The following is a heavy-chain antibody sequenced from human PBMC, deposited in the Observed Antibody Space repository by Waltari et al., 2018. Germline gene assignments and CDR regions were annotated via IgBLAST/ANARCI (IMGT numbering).Heavy chain of an antibody. V-gene: IGHV4-61*02. J-gene: IGHJ4*02. Sequence: QVQLQESGPGLVKPSQTLSLTCTVAGDSMSSGFNYWSWVRQPAGKGLEWIGRIYGRGLTNYNPSLKSRVTISIDTSKNQFSLKLASVTAADTAVYFCARDLGINGSYALDYWGQGKLVTVSS. D-gene: IGHD3-10*01. CDR3: ARDLGINGSYALDY. CDR1: GDSMSSGFNY. CDR2: IYGRGLT.